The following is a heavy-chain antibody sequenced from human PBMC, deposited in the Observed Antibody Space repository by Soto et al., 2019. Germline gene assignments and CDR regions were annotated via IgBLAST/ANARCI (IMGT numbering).Heavy chain of an antibody. CDR1: GGTFSSYA. J-gene: IGHJ5*02. V-gene: IGHV1-69*01. CDR2: IIPIFGTA. CDR3: ARDKWELLHSANWFDP. Sequence: QVQLVQSGAEVKKPGSSVKVSCKASGGTFSSYAISWVRQAPGQGLEWMGGIIPIFGTANYAQKFQGRVTITADESTRTAYMELSSLRSEDTAVYYCARDKWELLHSANWFDPWGQGTLVTVSS. D-gene: IGHD1-26*01.